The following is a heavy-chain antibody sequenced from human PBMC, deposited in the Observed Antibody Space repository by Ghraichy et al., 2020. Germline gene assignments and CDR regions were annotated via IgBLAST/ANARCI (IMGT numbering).Heavy chain of an antibody. Sequence: ASVKVSCKASGYTFTSYGISWVRQAPGQGLEWMGWISAYNGNTNYAQKLQGRVTMTTDTSTSTAYMELRSLRSDDTAVYYCARTLGENPSVLLWFGEFVFDYWGQGTLVTVSS. CDR2: ISAYNGNT. V-gene: IGHV1-18*04. J-gene: IGHJ4*02. CDR1: GYTFTSYG. D-gene: IGHD3-10*01. CDR3: ARTLGENPSVLLWFGEFVFDY.